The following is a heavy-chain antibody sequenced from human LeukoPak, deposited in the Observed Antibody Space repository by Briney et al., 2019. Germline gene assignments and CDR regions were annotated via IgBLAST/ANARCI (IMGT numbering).Heavy chain of an antibody. CDR2: IYYSGST. D-gene: IGHD2-8*01. J-gene: IGHJ4*02. CDR3: ARQEFALREFDY. Sequence: PSETLSLTCTVSGGSISSSSYYWGWIRQPPGKGLEWIGSIYYSGSTYYNPSLKSRVTISVDTSKNQFSLKLSSVTAADTAVYYCARQEFALREFDYWGQGTLVTVSS. V-gene: IGHV4-39*01. CDR1: GGSISSSSYY.